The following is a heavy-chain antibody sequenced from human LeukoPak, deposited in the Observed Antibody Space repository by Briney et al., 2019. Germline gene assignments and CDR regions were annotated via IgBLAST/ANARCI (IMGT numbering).Heavy chain of an antibody. CDR1: GGSINSHY. J-gene: IGHJ2*01. V-gene: IGHV4-39*07. CDR3: VRDSPYSSGWYRFFDL. CDR2: AYYSGST. D-gene: IGHD6-19*01. Sequence: KPSETLSLTCTVSGGSINSHYWGWIRQPPGKGLGWIGSAYYSGSTYFNPSLKSRLSISVDTSKNQFSLRLTSVTAADTAVYYCVRDSPYSSGWYRFFDLWGRGTLVTVTS.